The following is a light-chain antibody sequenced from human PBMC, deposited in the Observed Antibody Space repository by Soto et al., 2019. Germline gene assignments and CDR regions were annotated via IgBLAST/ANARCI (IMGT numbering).Light chain of an antibody. Sequence: QSALTQPASVSGSPGQSITISCTGTSSDVGGYSYVSWYQQHPGKAPKLMIYDVSNRPSGVSNRLSGSKSGNTASLTISGLQAEDEADYYCSSYTSSSTLVFGGGTQLTVL. J-gene: IGLJ7*01. CDR2: DVS. CDR1: SSDVGGYSY. CDR3: SSYTSSSTLV. V-gene: IGLV2-14*01.